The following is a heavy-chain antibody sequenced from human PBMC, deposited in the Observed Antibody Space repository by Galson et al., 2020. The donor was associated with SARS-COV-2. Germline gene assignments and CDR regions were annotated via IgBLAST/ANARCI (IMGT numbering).Heavy chain of an antibody. V-gene: IGHV4-34*01. J-gene: IGHJ4*02. D-gene: IGHD1-26*01. CDR1: GGSFSGYY. Sequence: SENLSLTCAVYGGSFSGYYWSWIRQPPGKGLEWIGEINSSGSTNYNPSLKSRVTISVDTSKNHFSLKQSSVTAADTAVYYCARESRWDLYFDHWGQGTLVTVAS. CDR2: INSSGST. CDR3: ARESRWDLYFDH.